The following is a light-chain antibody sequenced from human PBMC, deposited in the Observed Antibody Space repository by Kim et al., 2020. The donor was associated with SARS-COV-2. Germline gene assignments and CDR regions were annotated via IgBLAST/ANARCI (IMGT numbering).Light chain of an antibody. CDR3: AAWDDSLSARL. Sequence: ELTQPPSVSGPPGQSVTISCSGGDSNIAKTFVYWYQQLPGTAPKLLIYANTQRPSGVPDRFSGSKSGTSASLAISGLRPEDEADYYCAAWDDSLSARLFGGWTQLTVL. V-gene: IGLV1-47*02. CDR1: DSNIAKTF. J-gene: IGLJ2*01. CDR2: ANT.